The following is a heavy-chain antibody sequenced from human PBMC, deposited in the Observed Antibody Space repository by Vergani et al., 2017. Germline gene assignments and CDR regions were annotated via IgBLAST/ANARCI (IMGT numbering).Heavy chain of an antibody. J-gene: IGHJ4*02. V-gene: IGHV3-21*01. CDR1: GFTVSSNY. CDR3: ARGPLGSFMTFGELSY. Sequence: EVQLVETGGGLIQPGGSLRLSCAASGFTVSSNYMSWVRQAPGKGLEWVSSISSSSSYIYYADSVKGRFTISRDNAKNSLYLQMNSLRAEDTAVYYCARGPLGSFMTFGELSYWGQGTLVTVSS. D-gene: IGHD3-10*01. CDR2: ISSSSSYI.